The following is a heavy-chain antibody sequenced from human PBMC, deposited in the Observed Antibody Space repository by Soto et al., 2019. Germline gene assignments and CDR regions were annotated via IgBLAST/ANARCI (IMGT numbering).Heavy chain of an antibody. D-gene: IGHD3-3*01. Sequence: GGSLRLSCAASGFTFSSYAMSWVRQAPGKGLEWVSAISGSGGSTYYADSVKGRFTISRGNSKNTLYLQMNSLRAEDTAVYYCAKDKGSYDFWSGYSPYYFDYWGQGTLVTVSS. J-gene: IGHJ4*02. CDR3: AKDKGSYDFWSGYSPYYFDY. CDR2: ISGSGGST. V-gene: IGHV3-23*01. CDR1: GFTFSSYA.